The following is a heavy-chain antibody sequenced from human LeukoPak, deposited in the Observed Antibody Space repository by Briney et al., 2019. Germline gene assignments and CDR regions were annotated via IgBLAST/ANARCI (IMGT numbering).Heavy chain of an antibody. J-gene: IGHJ4*02. CDR1: GGSFSGYY. Sequence: PSETLSLTCAVYGGSFSGYYWGWIRQPPGKGLEWIGEINHSGSTNYNPSLKSRVTISVDTSKNQFSLKLSSVTAADTAVYYGARATIFRYFDYWGQGTRVTVSS. CDR3: ARATIFRYFDY. D-gene: IGHD3-3*01. V-gene: IGHV4-34*01. CDR2: INHSGST.